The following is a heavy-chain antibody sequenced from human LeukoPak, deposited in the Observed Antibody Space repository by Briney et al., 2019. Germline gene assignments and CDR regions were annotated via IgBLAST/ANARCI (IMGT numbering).Heavy chain of an antibody. D-gene: IGHD3-3*01. CDR3: ARGRGTSGVASEVYNWFDP. CDR1: GGSISSYY. Sequence: SETLSLTCTVSGGSISSYYWSWIRQPAGKGLEWIGRIYTSGSTNYNPSLKSRVTMSVDTSKNQFSLKLSSVTAADTAVYYCARGRGTSGVASEVYNWFDPWGQGTLVTVSS. V-gene: IGHV4-4*07. J-gene: IGHJ5*02. CDR2: IYTSGST.